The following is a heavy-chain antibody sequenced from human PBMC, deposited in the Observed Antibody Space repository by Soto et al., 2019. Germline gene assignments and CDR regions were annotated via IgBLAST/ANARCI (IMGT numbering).Heavy chain of an antibody. V-gene: IGHV4-39*01. Sequence: QLQLQESGPGLVKPSETLSLTCTVSGGSISSSSYYWGWIRQPPGKGLEWIGSIYYSGSTYYNPSLKSRVTISVDTSKNQFSLKLSSVTAADTAVYYCARHVSPEERYSSGWSNNWFDPWGQGTLVTVSS. J-gene: IGHJ5*02. CDR1: GGSISSSSYY. D-gene: IGHD6-19*01. CDR3: ARHVSPEERYSSGWSNNWFDP. CDR2: IYYSGST.